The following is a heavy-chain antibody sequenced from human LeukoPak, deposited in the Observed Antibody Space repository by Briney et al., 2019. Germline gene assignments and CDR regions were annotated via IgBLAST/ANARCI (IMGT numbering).Heavy chain of an antibody. CDR3: AGGGYCSRASCFAPLFDF. V-gene: IGHV4-59*01. CDR1: GGSISRYY. CDR2: IYYSGTT. J-gene: IGHJ4*02. D-gene: IGHD2-2*01. Sequence: SETLSLTCTVSGGSISRYYWSWIRQSPGRGLDLIAYIYYSGTTNYNPSLESRVTISVDTSKSQFSLKLNPVTAADTAVYYCAGGGYCSRASCFAPLFDFWGQGALVTVSS.